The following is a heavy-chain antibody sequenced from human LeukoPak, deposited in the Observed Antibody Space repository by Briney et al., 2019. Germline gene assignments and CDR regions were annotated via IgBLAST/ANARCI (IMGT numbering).Heavy chain of an antibody. Sequence: GGSLRLSCAASGFTFSNFAMHWVRQAPGKGLEWVAVTSYDGDNEYYADSVKGQFTISRDNSKDRLYLQMNSLRPEDTAMYYCARVRGGRSWYYYGMDVWSRGTTVTVSS. J-gene: IGHJ6*02. D-gene: IGHD3-16*01. V-gene: IGHV3-30-3*01. CDR3: ARVRGGRSWYYYGMDV. CDR1: GFTFSNFA. CDR2: TSYDGDNE.